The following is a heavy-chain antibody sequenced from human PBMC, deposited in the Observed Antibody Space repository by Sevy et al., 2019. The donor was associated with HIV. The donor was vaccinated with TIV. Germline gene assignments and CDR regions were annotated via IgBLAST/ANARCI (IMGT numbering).Heavy chain of an antibody. CDR1: GFTFSNYG. CDR3: AKDYRIYCSRTSCLFDY. Sequence: VGSLRLSCAASGFTFSNYGMHWARQAPGKGLEWVAFIRYDGSNSYSADSVKGRFTISRDNSKNTLYLQINSLRAEDTAVYYCAKDYRIYCSRTSCLFDYWGQGTLVTVSS. D-gene: IGHD2-2*01. V-gene: IGHV3-30*02. J-gene: IGHJ4*02. CDR2: IRYDGSNS.